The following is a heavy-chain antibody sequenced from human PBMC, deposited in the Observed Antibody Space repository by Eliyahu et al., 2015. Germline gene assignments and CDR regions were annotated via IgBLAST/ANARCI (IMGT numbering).Heavy chain of an antibody. Sequence: QVQLVQSGAEVKKPGASLMVSCKASGYTLASHFIHWLRQAPGQGLEWMGMINPSGSSARYAQNFQGRVTMTSDTSTSTVYMELSSLRSEDTAMYFCARDYTSYREHSNFDYWGQGTLVTVSS. D-gene: IGHD1-26*01. CDR2: INPSGSSA. CDR1: GYTLASHF. CDR3: ARDYTSYREHSNFDY. J-gene: IGHJ4*02. V-gene: IGHV1-46*01.